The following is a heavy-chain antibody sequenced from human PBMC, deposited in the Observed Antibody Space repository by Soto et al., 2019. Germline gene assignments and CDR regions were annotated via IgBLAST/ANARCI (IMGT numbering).Heavy chain of an antibody. CDR2: IDWDDDK. D-gene: IGHD2-15*01. CDR3: ARMGGSGPCDY. Sequence: SGPTLVNPTQTLTLTCTFSGFSLSTSGMRVSWIRQPPGKALEWLARIDWDDDKFYSTSLKTRLTISKDTSKNQVVLTMTNMEPVDTATYYCARMGGSGPCDYWGQGTLGTVSA. J-gene: IGHJ4*02. CDR1: GFSLSTSGMR. V-gene: IGHV2-70*04.